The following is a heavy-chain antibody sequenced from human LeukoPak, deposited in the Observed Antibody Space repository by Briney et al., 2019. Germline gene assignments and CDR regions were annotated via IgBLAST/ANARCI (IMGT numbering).Heavy chain of an antibody. CDR1: GGSFSGYY. J-gene: IGHJ3*02. Sequence: SETLSLTCAVYGGSFSGYYWSWIRQPPGKGLEWIGEINHSGSTNYNPPLKSRVTISVDTSKNQFSLKLSSVTAADTAVYYCARGRGFSRAFDIWGQGTMVTVSS. CDR3: ARGRGFSRAFDI. D-gene: IGHD3-10*01. CDR2: INHSGST. V-gene: IGHV4-34*01.